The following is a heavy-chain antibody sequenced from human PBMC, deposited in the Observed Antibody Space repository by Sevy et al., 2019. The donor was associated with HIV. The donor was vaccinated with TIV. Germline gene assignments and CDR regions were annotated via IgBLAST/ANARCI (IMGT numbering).Heavy chain of an antibody. CDR2: IYYTGST. CDR3: ASGASYCSGGSCSSDYFDY. J-gene: IGHJ4*02. D-gene: IGHD2-15*01. Sequence: SETLSLTCTVSGGSISSSSYYWGWIRQPPGKGLEWIGSIYYTGSTYYNPSHKNRVTRFLDTSKNQFSLKLSSVTAADTAVYYCASGASYCSGGSCSSDYFDYWGQGTLVTVSS. V-gene: IGHV4-39*01. CDR1: GGSISSSSYY.